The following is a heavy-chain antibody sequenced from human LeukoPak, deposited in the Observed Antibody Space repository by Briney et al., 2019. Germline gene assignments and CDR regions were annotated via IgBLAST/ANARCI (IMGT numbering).Heavy chain of an antibody. D-gene: IGHD3-3*01. CDR2: INPNSGGT. Sequence: ASVKVSCKASGYTFTGYYMHWVRQAPGQGLEWMGWINPNSGGTNYAQKFQGRVTVTRDTSISTAYMELSRLRSDDTAVYYCARGLDDFWSGYCSWEVWGQGTTVTVSS. CDR1: GYTFTGYY. CDR3: ARGLDDFWSGYCSWEV. J-gene: IGHJ6*02. V-gene: IGHV1-2*02.